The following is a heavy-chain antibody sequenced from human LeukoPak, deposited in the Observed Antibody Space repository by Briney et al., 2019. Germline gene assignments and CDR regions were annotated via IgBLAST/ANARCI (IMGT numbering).Heavy chain of an antibody. CDR2: INPNSGGT. Sequence: GASVKVSCKASGYTFTGYYMHWVRQAPGQGLEWMGWINPNSGGTNYAQKFQGRVTMTRDTSISTAYMELSRLRSDDTAVYYCATGLYCSSTSCYHRWGQGTLVTVSS. D-gene: IGHD2-2*01. V-gene: IGHV1-2*02. J-gene: IGHJ4*02. CDR3: ATGLYCSSTSCYHR. CDR1: GYTFTGYY.